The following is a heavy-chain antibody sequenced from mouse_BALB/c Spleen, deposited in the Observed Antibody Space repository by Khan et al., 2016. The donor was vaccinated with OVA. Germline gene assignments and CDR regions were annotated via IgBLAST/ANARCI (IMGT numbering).Heavy chain of an antibody. Sequence: QVQLQQSGAELAKPGASVKMSCKASGYTFTTYWMHWVKQRPGQGLEWIGYINPPSGYTDYNERFKDKATLSADKSSSTAYLQLSSLTSEDYAVYYCTRDRIDYWGQGTTLTVSS. J-gene: IGHJ2*01. CDR2: INPPSGYT. V-gene: IGHV1-7*01. CDR1: GYTFTTYW. CDR3: TRDRIDY.